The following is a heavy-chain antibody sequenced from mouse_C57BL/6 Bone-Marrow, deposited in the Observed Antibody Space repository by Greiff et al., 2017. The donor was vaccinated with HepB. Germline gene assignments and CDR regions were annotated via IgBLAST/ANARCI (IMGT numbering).Heavy chain of an antibody. CDR3: ARGTGRGWYFDV. V-gene: IGHV1-81*01. Sequence: LEESGAELARPGASVKLSCKASGYTFTSYGISWVKQRTGQGLEWIGEIYPRSGNTYYNEKFKGKATLTADKSSSTAYMELRSLTSEDSAVYFCARGTGRGWYFDVWGTGTTVTVSS. J-gene: IGHJ1*03. D-gene: IGHD4-1*01. CDR2: IYPRSGNT. CDR1: GYTFTSYG.